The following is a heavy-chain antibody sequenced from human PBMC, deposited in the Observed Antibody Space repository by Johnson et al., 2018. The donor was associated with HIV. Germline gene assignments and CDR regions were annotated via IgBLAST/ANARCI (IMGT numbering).Heavy chain of an antibody. CDR3: ARGLYSLAYWCGDCYPSDAFDI. Sequence: VQLVESGGGLVQPGGSLRLACAASGFTVSRNYMSWVRQAPGKGLEWVSVIYSGGGTYYADSVKGRFTISRDNSKNTLYLQMNSLRAEDTAVYYCARGLYSLAYWCGDCYPSDAFDIWGQGTMVTVSS. V-gene: IGHV3-66*01. D-gene: IGHD2-21*02. CDR2: IYSGGGT. J-gene: IGHJ3*02. CDR1: GFTVSRNY.